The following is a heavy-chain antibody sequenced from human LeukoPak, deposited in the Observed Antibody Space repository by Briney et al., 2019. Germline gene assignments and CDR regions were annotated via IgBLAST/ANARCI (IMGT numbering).Heavy chain of an antibody. V-gene: IGHV1-24*01. Sequence: ASVKVSCKVSGYTLTELSMHWVRQAPGKGLEWMGGFDPEDGETIYAQKFQGRVSMTEDTSTDTAYMELRSLRSDDTAVYYCARDFFVHIAAADAFDIWGQGTMVTVSS. CDR1: GYTLTELS. J-gene: IGHJ3*02. CDR2: FDPEDGET. CDR3: ARDFFVHIAAADAFDI. D-gene: IGHD6-13*01.